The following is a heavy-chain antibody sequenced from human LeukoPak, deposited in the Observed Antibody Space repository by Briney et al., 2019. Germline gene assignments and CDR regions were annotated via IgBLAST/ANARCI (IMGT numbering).Heavy chain of an antibody. Sequence: GGSLRLSCAASGFTVSSKYMSWVRQAPGKGLEWVSSITSSTSYIYYADSVKGRFTISRDNAKNSLYLQMNSLRAEDTAVYYCARGRTEYYDILTGYYPTGGMDVWGQGTTVTVSS. CDR1: GFTVSSKY. V-gene: IGHV3-21*01. CDR2: ITSSTSYI. D-gene: IGHD3-9*01. CDR3: ARGRTEYYDILTGYYPTGGMDV. J-gene: IGHJ6*01.